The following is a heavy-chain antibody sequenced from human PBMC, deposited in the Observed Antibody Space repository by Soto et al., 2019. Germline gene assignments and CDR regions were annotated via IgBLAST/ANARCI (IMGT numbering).Heavy chain of an antibody. CDR1: GYTFTSYA. Sequence: GASVKVSCKASGYTFTSYAMHWVRQAPGQRLEWMGWINAGNGNTKYSQKFQGRFTVSRDNAKNTVYLQVSGLGAEDTAMYFCARGNWYHLDYWGQGMSVTV. CDR3: ARGNWYHLDY. V-gene: IGHV1-3*01. D-gene: IGHD6-13*01. J-gene: IGHJ4*02. CDR2: INAGNGNT.